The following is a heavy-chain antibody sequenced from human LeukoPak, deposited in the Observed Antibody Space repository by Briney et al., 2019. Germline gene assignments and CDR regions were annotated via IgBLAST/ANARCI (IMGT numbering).Heavy chain of an antibody. CDR2: INHSGST. CDR3: ARVSPRRIAAAFYNWFDP. V-gene: IGHV4-34*01. J-gene: IGHJ5*02. Sequence: SETLSLTCAVYGGSFSGYYWSWIRQPPGKGLEWIGEINHSGSTTYNPSLKSRVTISVDTSKYQFSLKLSSVTAADTAVYYCARVSPRRIAAAFYNWFDPWGQGTLVTVSS. D-gene: IGHD6-13*01. CDR1: GGSFSGYY.